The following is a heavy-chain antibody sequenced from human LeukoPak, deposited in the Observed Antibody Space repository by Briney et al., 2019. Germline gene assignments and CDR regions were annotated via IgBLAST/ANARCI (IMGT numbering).Heavy chain of an antibody. V-gene: IGHV1-2*02. CDR2: INPNSGGT. D-gene: IGHD2-2*01. Sequence: ASVKVSCKASGFTFTGYYMHWVRQAPGQGLEWMGWINPNSGGTNYAQKFQGRVTMTRDTSISTAYMELSRLRSDDTAVYYCAYIVVVPAANDYWGQGTLVTVSS. CDR1: GFTFTGYY. J-gene: IGHJ4*02. CDR3: AYIVVVPAANDY.